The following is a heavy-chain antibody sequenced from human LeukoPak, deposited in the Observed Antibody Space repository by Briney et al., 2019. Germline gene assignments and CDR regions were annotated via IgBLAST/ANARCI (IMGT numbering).Heavy chain of an antibody. J-gene: IGHJ3*02. CDR3: ASYAVRGLDAFDI. CDR2: IYYSGST. D-gene: IGHD3-10*01. Sequence: SETLSLTCTVSGGSISSYYWSWIRQPLGKGLEWIGYIYYSGSTNYNPSVKSRVTISVDTSKNQFSLKLSSVTAADTAVYYCASYAVRGLDAFDIWGQGTMVTVSS. CDR1: GGSISSYY. V-gene: IGHV4-59*08.